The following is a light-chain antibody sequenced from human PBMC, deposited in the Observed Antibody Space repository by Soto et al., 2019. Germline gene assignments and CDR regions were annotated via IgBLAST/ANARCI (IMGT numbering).Light chain of an antibody. CDR3: QQYNNWPPLT. Sequence: EVVMTQSPATLSVSPGERATLSCRASQSVSNNLAWYQQKPGQAPRLLIFGASTGATGIPARFSGSGSGTEFTLTISSLQSEDFAVYYCQQYNNWPPLTFGGGTKVDIK. J-gene: IGKJ4*01. CDR1: QSVSNN. CDR2: GAS. V-gene: IGKV3-15*01.